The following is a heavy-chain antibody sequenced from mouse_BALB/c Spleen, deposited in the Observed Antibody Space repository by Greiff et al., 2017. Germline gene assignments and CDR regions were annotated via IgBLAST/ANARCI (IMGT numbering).Heavy chain of an antibody. V-gene: IGHV5-4*02. Sequence: DVMLVESGGGLVKPGGSLKLSCAASGFTFSDYYMYWVRQTPEKRLEWVATISDGGSYTYYPDSVKGRFTISRDNAKNNLYLQMSSLKSEDTAMYYCARGFTASDAMDYWGQGTSVTVSS. CDR1: GFTFSDYY. CDR3: ARGFTASDAMDY. J-gene: IGHJ4*01. D-gene: IGHD6-1*01. CDR2: ISDGGSYT.